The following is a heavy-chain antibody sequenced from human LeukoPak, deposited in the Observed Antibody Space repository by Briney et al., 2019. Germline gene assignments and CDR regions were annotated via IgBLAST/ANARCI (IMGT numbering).Heavy chain of an antibody. CDR1: GFTFSDYY. J-gene: IGHJ4*02. Sequence: PGGSLRLSCAASGFTFSDYYMSWIRQAPGKGLEWVSYISSSGSTIYYADSVKGRFTISRDNAKNSLYLQMNSPRAEDTAVYYCARDVRYSYGYDYFDYWGQGTLVTVSS. D-gene: IGHD5-18*01. V-gene: IGHV3-11*01. CDR2: ISSSGSTI. CDR3: ARDVRYSYGYDYFDY.